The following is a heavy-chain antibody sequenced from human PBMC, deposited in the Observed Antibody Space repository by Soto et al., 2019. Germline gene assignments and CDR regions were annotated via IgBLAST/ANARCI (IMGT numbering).Heavy chain of an antibody. V-gene: IGHV1-69*01. J-gene: IGHJ6*02. CDR3: ARSQGSSTSLEIYYYYYYGMDV. CDR1: GGTFSSYA. Sequence: QVQLVQSGAEVKKPGSSVKVSCKASGGTFSSYAINWVRQAPGQGLEWMGGIIPISETTNYAQKFQDRVTITADESKSTAYMELSSLRSEDTAVYYCARSQGSSTSLEIYYYYYYGMDVWGQGTTVTVSS. CDR2: IIPISETT. D-gene: IGHD2-2*01.